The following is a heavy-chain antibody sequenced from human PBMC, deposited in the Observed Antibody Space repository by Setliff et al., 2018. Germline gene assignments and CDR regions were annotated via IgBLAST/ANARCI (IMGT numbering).Heavy chain of an antibody. CDR3: RFWSGYYKNDY. V-gene: IGHV4-39*07. J-gene: IGHJ4*02. CDR1: GGSVSSASHY. Sequence: SETLSLTCNVSGGSVSSASHYWGWIRQAPGKGMEWIGSVYHSGSSYYNPSLRSRVTISVDTSRRQLSPKLSSVTAADTAVYYCRFWSGYYKNDYWGQGTLVTVSS. CDR2: VYHSGSS. D-gene: IGHD3-3*01.